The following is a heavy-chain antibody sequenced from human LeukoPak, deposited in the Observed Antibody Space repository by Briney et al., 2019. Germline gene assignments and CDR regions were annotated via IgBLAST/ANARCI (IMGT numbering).Heavy chain of an antibody. CDR3: ARGTGYSGSYPFDY. V-gene: IGHV4-34*01. CDR2: INHSGST. CDR1: GGSFSDYY. J-gene: IGHJ4*02. D-gene: IGHD1-26*01. Sequence: SETLSLTCAVYGGSFSDYYWSWIRQPPGKGLEWIGEINHSGSTNYNPSLKSRVTISVDTSKNQFSLKLSSVTAADTAVYYCARGTGYSGSYPFDYWGQGTLVTVSS.